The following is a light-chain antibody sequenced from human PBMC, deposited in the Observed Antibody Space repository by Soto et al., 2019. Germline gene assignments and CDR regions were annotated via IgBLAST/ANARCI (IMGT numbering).Light chain of an antibody. CDR1: QSISSE. V-gene: IGKV3-15*01. Sequence: EIVMTQSPATLSVSPGESATLSCRASQSISSELAWYQQKPGQPPRLLIYGASTRATGIPARFTGSGSGSDFTLTISGLQSEDVAVYYWQHGHNWPLTFGQGTRLEI. CDR3: QHGHNWPLT. CDR2: GAS. J-gene: IGKJ2*01.